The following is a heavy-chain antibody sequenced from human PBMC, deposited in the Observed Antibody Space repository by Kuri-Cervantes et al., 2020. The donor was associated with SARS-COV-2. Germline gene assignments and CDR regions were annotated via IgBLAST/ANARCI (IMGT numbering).Heavy chain of an antibody. D-gene: IGHD4-17*01. J-gene: IGHJ4*02. CDR3: ARGDQYGDISLYYFDY. CDR1: GFTFSSYW. V-gene: IGHV3-23*01. Sequence: GGSLRLSCAASGFTFSSYWMSWVRQAPGKGLEWVSAISGSGGSTYYADSVKGRFTISRDNSKNTLYLQMNSLSTEDTAVYYCARGDQYGDISLYYFDYWGQGTLVTVSS. CDR2: ISGSGGST.